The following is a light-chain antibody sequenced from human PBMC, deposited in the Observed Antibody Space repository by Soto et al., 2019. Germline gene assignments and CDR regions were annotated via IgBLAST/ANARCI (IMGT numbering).Light chain of an antibody. Sequence: EVVLTQAPATLSLSPVERATLSCRASQNVRTFLDWYQQKPGQAPRLLIYGASNRATGIPARFSGSGSGTDFTLTISSLGPEDCAVYYCPQHSHWPPWTFGEGTRVEIQ. CDR1: QNVRTF. J-gene: IGKJ1*01. CDR3: PQHSHWPPWT. V-gene: IGKV3-11*01. CDR2: GAS.